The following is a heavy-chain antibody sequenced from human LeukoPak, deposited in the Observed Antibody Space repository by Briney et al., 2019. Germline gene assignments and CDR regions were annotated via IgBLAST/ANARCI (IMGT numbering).Heavy chain of an antibody. CDR3: ARGRPHGNDY. CDR1: GFTFSSYW. CDR2: IASDGSST. V-gene: IGHV3-74*01. Sequence: GGSLRLSCAASGFTFSSYWMNWVRQAPGKGLVWVSRIASDGSSTTYAGSVEGRFSISRDNAKNTLYLQMNSLRVEDTAVYYCARGRPHGNDYWGQGTLVTVSS. J-gene: IGHJ4*02. D-gene: IGHD4-23*01.